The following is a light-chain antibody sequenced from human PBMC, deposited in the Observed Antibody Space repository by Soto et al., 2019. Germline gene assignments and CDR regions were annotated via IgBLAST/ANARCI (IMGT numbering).Light chain of an antibody. J-gene: IGKJ4*01. CDR1: QSDGSNY. Sequence: DIVLTQSPGTLSLSPGDRATLSCRASQSDGSNYLAWYQQKPGQAPRLLIYGTSSRAAGIPDRFTGSGSGTDFTLTISRLEPEDFAVYYCHQYYSSPTTFGGGTKVDIK. CDR3: HQYYSSPTT. V-gene: IGKV3-20*01. CDR2: GTS.